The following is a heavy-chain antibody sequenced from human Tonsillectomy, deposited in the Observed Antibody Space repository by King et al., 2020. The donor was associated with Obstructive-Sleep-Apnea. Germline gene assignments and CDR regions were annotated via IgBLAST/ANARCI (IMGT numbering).Heavy chain of an antibody. V-gene: IGHV3-7*03. D-gene: IGHD3-16*01. CDR2: INEDGSEK. J-gene: IGHJ5*02. Sequence: ISWVRQAPEKGLEWVDNINEDGSEKYYVDSVKGRFTISRDNDKNSLYLQINSLRAEDTGVYYCAGDRLDPWGQGTLVTVSS. CDR3: AGDRLDP.